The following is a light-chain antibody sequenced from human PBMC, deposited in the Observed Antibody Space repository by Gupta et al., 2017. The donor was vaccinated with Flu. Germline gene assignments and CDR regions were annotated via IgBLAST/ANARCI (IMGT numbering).Light chain of an antibody. Sequence: QSVLTQPPSASGTPGQRVTISCSGSSSNIGNNYVYWYQHLPGMAPKVVIYRNEQRPSGVSDRFTGYKSGTSASLAITRLRSEDEADDYCSAWDDSLNVWVFGGGTKLTVL. V-gene: IGLV1-47*01. CDR1: SSNIGNNY. CDR3: SAWDDSLNVWV. J-gene: IGLJ3*02. CDR2: RNE.